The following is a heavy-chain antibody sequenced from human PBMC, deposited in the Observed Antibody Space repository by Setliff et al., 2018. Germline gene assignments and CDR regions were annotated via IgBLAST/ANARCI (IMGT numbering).Heavy chain of an antibody. Sequence: PSETLSLTCTVSGYSISSGHYWGWIRQPPGKGLEWIGSISHSGSTYYNPSLRSRVTISLDTSKNQFSLKLTSVTAADTAVYYCAGGRRYDYGWDFDYWGQGTLVTVSS. CDR2: ISHSGST. J-gene: IGHJ4*02. CDR1: GYSISSGHY. CDR3: AGGRRYDYGWDFDY. D-gene: IGHD4-17*01. V-gene: IGHV4-38-2*02.